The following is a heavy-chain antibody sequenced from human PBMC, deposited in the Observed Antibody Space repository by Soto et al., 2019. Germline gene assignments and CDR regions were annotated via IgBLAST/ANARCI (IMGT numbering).Heavy chain of an antibody. CDR3: ARTRQSGQWPEDY. V-gene: IGHV1-69*02. CDR1: GGTFSSYT. J-gene: IGHJ4*02. D-gene: IGHD6-19*01. Sequence: QVQLVQSGAEVKKPGSSVKVSCKASGGTFSSYTISWVRQAPGQGLEWMGRIIPILGIANYEQKFQGRVTITADKSTSTAYMELSSLRSEDTAVYYCARTRQSGQWPEDYWGQGTLVTVSS. CDR2: IIPILGIA.